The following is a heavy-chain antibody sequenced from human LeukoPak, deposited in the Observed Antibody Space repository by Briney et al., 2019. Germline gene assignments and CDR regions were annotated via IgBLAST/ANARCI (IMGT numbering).Heavy chain of an antibody. Sequence: GGSLRLSCAASGFTFDDYGMSWVRQAPGKGLDWVSGINWNGGSTGYADSVKGRFTISRDNAKNSLYLQMNSLRAEDTALYYCARDSIFGVVINYMDVWGKGTTVTVSS. CDR2: INWNGGST. V-gene: IGHV3-20*04. D-gene: IGHD3-3*01. CDR1: GFTFDDYG. CDR3: ARDSIFGVVINYMDV. J-gene: IGHJ6*03.